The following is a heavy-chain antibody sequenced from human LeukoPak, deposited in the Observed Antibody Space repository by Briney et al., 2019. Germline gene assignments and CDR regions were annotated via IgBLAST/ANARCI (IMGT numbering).Heavy chain of an antibody. D-gene: IGHD5-12*01. V-gene: IGHV3-21*01. CDR1: GFTFISYI. J-gene: IGHJ4*02. CDR3: ARERGYSGYDKGGFDY. CDR2: ISSSSSYI. Sequence: GGSLRLSCAASGFTFISYIMNWVRQAPGKGLEWVSSISSSSSYIYYADSVKGRFTISRDNAKNSLYLQMNSLRAEDTAVYYCARERGYSGYDKGGFDYWGQGTLVTVSS.